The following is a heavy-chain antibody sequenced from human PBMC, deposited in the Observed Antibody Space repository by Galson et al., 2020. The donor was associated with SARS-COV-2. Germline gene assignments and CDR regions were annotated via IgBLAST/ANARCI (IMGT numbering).Heavy chain of an antibody. V-gene: IGHV4-39*01. CDR1: GGSISSSSYY. CDR2: IYYGGST. Sequence: SETLSLTCTVSGGSISSSSYYCGWIRQPPGKGLEWIGSIYYGGSTYYNPSLKSRVTISVDTSKNQFSLKLSSVTAADTAVYYCARRGAAEIYGMDVWGQGTTVTVSS. J-gene: IGHJ6*02. CDR3: ARRGAAEIYGMDV. D-gene: IGHD6-13*01.